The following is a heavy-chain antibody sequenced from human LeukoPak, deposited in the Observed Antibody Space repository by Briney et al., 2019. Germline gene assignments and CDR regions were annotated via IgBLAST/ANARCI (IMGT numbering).Heavy chain of an antibody. J-gene: IGHJ4*02. V-gene: IGHV1-2*02. D-gene: IGHD2-21*02. CDR3: AREYCAGDCYSHGAYFDY. Sequence: GASVKVSCKASGYTFTGYYIHWVRQAPGQGLEWMGWINPHSGDTDYAQKFQGRVTLTRDTSISTAYMELSRLRSDDTAVYYCAREYCAGDCYSHGAYFDYWGQGTLVTVSS. CDR2: INPHSGDT. CDR1: GYTFTGYY.